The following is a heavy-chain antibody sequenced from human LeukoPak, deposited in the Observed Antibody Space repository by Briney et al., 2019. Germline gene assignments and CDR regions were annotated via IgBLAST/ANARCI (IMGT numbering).Heavy chain of an antibody. V-gene: IGHV1-8*01. J-gene: IGHJ6*03. D-gene: IGHD6-6*01. CDR3: ARVIAARSRRWSYYYYYMDV. Sequence: ASVKVSCKASGYTFTSYDINWVRQATGQGLEWMGWMNPNSGNTGYAQKFQGRVTMTRNTSISTAYMELSSLRSEDTAVYYCARVIAARSRRWSYYYYYMDVWGKGTTVTVSS. CDR2: MNPNSGNT. CDR1: GYTFTSYD.